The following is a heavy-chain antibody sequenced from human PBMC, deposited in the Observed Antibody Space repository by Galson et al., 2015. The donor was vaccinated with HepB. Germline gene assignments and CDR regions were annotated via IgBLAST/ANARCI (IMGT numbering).Heavy chain of an antibody. CDR3: ARDGTIAAAGTLGGWGYYYYYMDV. CDR1: GFTFSSCG. J-gene: IGHJ6*03. CDR2: IWYDGSNK. V-gene: IGHV3-33*01. Sequence: SLRLSCAASGFTFSSCGMHWVRQAPGKGLEWVAVIWYDGSNKYYADSVKGRFTISRDNSKNTLYLQMNSLRAEDTAVYYCARDGTIAAAGTLGGWGYYYYYMDVWGKGTTVTVSS. D-gene: IGHD6-13*01.